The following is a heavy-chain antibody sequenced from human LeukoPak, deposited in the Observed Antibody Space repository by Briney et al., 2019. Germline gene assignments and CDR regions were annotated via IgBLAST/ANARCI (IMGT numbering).Heavy chain of an antibody. CDR1: GGSISSSSYY. V-gene: IGHV4-39*01. J-gene: IGHJ4*02. CDR2: IYYSGST. D-gene: IGHD6-13*01. Sequence: SETLSLTCTVSGGSISSSSYYWGWIRQPPGRGLEWIGSIYYSGSTYYNPSLKSRVTISVDTSKNQFSLKLSSVTAADTAVYYCATRIAAAGTGFDYWGQGTLVTVSS. CDR3: ATRIAAAGTGFDY.